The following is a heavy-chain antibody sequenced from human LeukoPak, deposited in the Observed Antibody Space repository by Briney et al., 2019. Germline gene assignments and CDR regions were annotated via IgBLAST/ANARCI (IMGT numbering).Heavy chain of an antibody. CDR1: GGSISSSSYY. CDR2: IYYSGST. D-gene: IGHD3-9*01. Sequence: SETLSLTCTVSGGSISSSSYYWGWIRQPPGKGLEWIGSIYYSGSTYYNPSLKSRVTISVDRSKNQFSLKLSSVTAADTAVYYCARGRYDILTGYRHFDYWGQGTLVTVSS. CDR3: ARGRYDILTGYRHFDY. J-gene: IGHJ4*02. V-gene: IGHV4-39*07.